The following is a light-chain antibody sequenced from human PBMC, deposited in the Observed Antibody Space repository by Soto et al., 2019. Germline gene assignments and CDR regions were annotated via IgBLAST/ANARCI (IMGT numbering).Light chain of an antibody. V-gene: IGKV3-15*01. CDR1: QSVSSN. J-gene: IGKJ4*01. CDR2: GAS. Sequence: EIVMTQSPATLSVSPGERATLSCRASQSVSSNLAWYQQKPGQAPSLLIYGASTRATGIPARFSGSGSGTEFTLTISSLQSEDFAVYYCQQYNNWPPLTFSGGTKVDIK. CDR3: QQYNNWPPLT.